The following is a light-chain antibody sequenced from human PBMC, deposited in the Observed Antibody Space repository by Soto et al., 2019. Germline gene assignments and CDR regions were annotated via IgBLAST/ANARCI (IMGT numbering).Light chain of an antibody. CDR1: QSVLNNY. CDR3: QQYGSSLFT. J-gene: IGKJ5*01. V-gene: IGKV3-20*01. CDR2: GAS. Sequence: EIVLTQSPGTLSLSPGERATLSCRASQSVLNNYLAWYQQKPGQAPRLLIYGASSRATGIPDRFSGSGSGTDFTLTISRLEPEDFAVYYCQQYGSSLFTFGQGTRLEIK.